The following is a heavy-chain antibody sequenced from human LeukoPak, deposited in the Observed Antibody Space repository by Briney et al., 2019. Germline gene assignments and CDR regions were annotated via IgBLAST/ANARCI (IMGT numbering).Heavy chain of an antibody. V-gene: IGHV3-53*04. D-gene: IGHD3-22*01. CDR3: ARVSSGYNDY. J-gene: IGHJ4*02. CDR2: IYSGGST. Sequence: PGGSLRLSCAASGFTVSSNYMSWVRQAPGKGPEWVSVIYSGGSTYYADSVKGRFTISRHNSKNTLYLQMNSLRAEDTAVYYCARVSSGYNDYWGQGTLVTVSS. CDR1: GFTVSSNY.